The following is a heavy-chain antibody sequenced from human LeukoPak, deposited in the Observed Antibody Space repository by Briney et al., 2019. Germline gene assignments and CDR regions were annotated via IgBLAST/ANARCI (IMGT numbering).Heavy chain of an antibody. CDR2: ISWDGGST. J-gene: IGHJ3*02. V-gene: IGHV3-43D*03. CDR1: GFTFYDYA. CDR3: AKVRITGTINEALGI. Sequence: GVSLRLSCAASGFTFYDYAMHWVRQSPGKGLEWVSLISWDGGSTYYADSVKGRFTISRDNSKTSLYLQMNSLRAEDTALYYCAKVRITGTINEALGIWGQGTMVTVSS. D-gene: IGHD1-20*01.